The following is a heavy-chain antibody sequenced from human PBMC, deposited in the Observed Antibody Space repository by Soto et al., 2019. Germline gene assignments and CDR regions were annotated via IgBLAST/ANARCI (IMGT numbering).Heavy chain of an antibody. Sequence: EVPVSESGGGLVQRGGSLRLSCAASGFTFTSYAMSWVRQAPGNGLECVSAISGSSDSTYYADSVKCRFTISRDHSRNTMFLQMNSRRAEDTAVYYCAKDYYYDSSGPDYGGQGTLVTVSS. D-gene: IGHD3-22*01. V-gene: IGHV3-23*01. CDR1: GFTFTSYA. CDR2: ISGSSDST. J-gene: IGHJ4*02. CDR3: AKDYYYDSSGPDY.